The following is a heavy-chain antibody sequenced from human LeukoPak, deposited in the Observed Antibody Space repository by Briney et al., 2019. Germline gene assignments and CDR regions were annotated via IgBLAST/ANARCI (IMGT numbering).Heavy chain of an antibody. V-gene: IGHV3-74*01. Sequence: GGSLRLSCAATGLTFGSYWMHLIRQAPGKGLVWISRIKGDGSHTVYADSVEGRFTISRDNAKNSLYLQMNSLRDEDTAVYYCARAVAATLWDYWGQGTLVTVSS. D-gene: IGHD2-15*01. CDR3: ARAVAATLWDY. CDR1: GLTFGSYW. J-gene: IGHJ4*02. CDR2: IKGDGSHT.